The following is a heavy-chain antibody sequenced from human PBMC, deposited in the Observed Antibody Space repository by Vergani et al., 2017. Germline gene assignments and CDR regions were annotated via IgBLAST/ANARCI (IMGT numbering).Heavy chain of an antibody. J-gene: IGHJ5*01. Sequence: VQLVESGGGVVQPGRSLRLSCAASGFTFSTYAMTWVRPAPGKGLEWVSTISSDGGSTYYADSVNGRFTISIDNSKNTLSLQMNSLTAEDSAIYYYAGPKETSAYYSCVFDSWGHGILVTVSS. CDR1: GFTFSTYA. CDR2: ISSDGGST. CDR3: AGPKETSAYYSCVFDS. D-gene: IGHD3-22*01. V-gene: IGHV3-23*04.